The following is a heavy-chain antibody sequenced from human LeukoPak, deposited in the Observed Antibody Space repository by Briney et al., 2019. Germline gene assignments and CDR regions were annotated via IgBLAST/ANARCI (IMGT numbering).Heavy chain of an antibody. V-gene: IGHV3-74*01. CDR2: INSDGSST. D-gene: IGHD3-9*01. CDR3: ARDPFDILTDPYFDY. CDR1: GFTFNFYW. Sequence: GGSLRLSCAASGFTFNFYWMHWVRQAPGKGLLWVSRINSDGSSTSYADSVKGRFTISRDNAKNTLYLQMNSLRAEDTAVYYCARDPFDILTDPYFDYWGQGTLVTVSP. J-gene: IGHJ4*02.